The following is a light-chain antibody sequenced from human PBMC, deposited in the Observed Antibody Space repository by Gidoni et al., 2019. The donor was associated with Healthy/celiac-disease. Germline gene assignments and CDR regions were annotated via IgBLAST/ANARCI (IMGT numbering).Light chain of an antibody. CDR3: QQYDNLPYT. V-gene: IGKV1-33*01. CDR2: DAS. J-gene: IGKJ2*01. Sequence: DSQMTQSPSSLSASVGDRVTSTCQASQDISNYLNWYQQKPGKAPKLLIYDASNLETGVPSRFSGSGSGTDFTFTISRLQPEDIATYYCQQYDNLPYTFGQGTKLEIK. CDR1: QDISNY.